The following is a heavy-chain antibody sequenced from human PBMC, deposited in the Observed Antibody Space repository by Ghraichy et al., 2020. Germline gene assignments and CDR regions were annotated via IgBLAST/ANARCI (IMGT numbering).Heavy chain of an antibody. CDR3: AGHGDSHFGGLSHNYGMDV. Sequence: SQTLSLTCAVYGESFSDYSWGWIRRAPGKGPDWIGEINHGGSPIYNPSLKSRVTISMDTSKNQFSLKVNSVTAADSAVYYCAGHGDSHFGGLSHNYGMDVWGQGTTVTVSS. D-gene: IGHD3-10*01. CDR1: GESFSDYS. V-gene: IGHV4-34*01. CDR2: INHGGSP. J-gene: IGHJ6*02.